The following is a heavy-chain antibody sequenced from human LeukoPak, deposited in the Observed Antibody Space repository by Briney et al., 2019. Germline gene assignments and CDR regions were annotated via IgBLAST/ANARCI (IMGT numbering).Heavy chain of an antibody. CDR1: GFTFDDYA. D-gene: IGHD2-2*01. CDR2: ISWDGSTT. J-gene: IGHJ5*01. CDR3: ARVAGYCSSTSCYEENWFDP. V-gene: IGHV3-43D*03. Sequence: GGSLRLSCAASGFTFDDYAMHWVRQAPGKGLEWVSLISWDGSTTYYADSVKGRFTISRDNAKNSLYLQMNSLRAEDTAVYYCARVAGYCSSTSCYEENWFDPWGQGTLVTVSS.